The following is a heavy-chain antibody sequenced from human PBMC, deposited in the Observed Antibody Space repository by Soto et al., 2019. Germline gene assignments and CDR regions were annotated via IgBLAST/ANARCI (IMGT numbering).Heavy chain of an antibody. CDR2: ISISGGIT. Sequence: EVQVLESGGGLVQPGGSLRLSCAASGFTFSSYAMSWVRQTPGKGLEWVAIISISGGITYYEHSVKGRFTISRDDSKNTVYLQMNSLRAEDTAAYYCAPSWWDDGSVVWSYWGQGTLVSVSS. CDR3: APSWWDDGSVVWSY. V-gene: IGHV3-23*01. CDR1: GFTFSSYA. D-gene: IGHD1-26*01. J-gene: IGHJ4*02.